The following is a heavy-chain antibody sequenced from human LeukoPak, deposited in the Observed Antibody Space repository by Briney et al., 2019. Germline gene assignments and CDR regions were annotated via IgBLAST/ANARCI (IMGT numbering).Heavy chain of an antibody. J-gene: IGHJ4*02. V-gene: IGHV4-59*01. CDR3: ARGVVASEYYFDY. Sequence: SQTLSLTCPVAAGSLSGYYWSWIRQPPGKGLEWIGYTYYSGSTNYNPSLKSRVTISVDASKNQFSLKLSSVTAADTAVYYCARGVVASEYYFDYWGQGTLVTVSS. D-gene: IGHD2-15*01. CDR2: TYYSGST. CDR1: AGSLSGYY.